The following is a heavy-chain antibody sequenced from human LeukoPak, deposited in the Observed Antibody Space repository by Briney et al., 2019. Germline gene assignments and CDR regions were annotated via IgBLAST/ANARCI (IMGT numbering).Heavy chain of an antibody. CDR3: ALGWYLDY. J-gene: IGHJ4*02. D-gene: IGHD6-19*01. CDR1: GFIFSSYA. Sequence: GGSLRLSCAASGFIFSSYAMSWVRQAPGKGLDWVSAISASGGNTYSADSVKGRFTISRDNSKNTLYLQMNSLRAEDTAVYYCALGWYLDYWGQGTLVIVSS. V-gene: IGHV3-23*01. CDR2: ISASGGNT.